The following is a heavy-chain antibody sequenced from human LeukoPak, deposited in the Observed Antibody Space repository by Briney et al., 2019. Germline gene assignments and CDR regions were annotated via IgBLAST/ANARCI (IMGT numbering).Heavy chain of an antibody. CDR2: ISSSSSYI. J-gene: IGHJ4*02. Sequence: PGGSLRLSCAASGFTFSSYSMNWVRQAPGEGLEWVSSISSSSSYIYYADSVKGRFTISRDNAKNSLYLQMDSLRAEDTAVYYCARGGGKLDYWGQGTLVTVSS. CDR3: ARGGGKLDY. D-gene: IGHD3-16*01. V-gene: IGHV3-21*01. CDR1: GFTFSSYS.